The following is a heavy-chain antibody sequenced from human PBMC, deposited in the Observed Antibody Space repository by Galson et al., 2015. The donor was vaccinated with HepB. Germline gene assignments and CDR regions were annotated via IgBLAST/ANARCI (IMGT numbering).Heavy chain of an antibody. CDR2: IIPIFGTA. CDR1: GGTFSSYA. CDR3: ARDPPYCSGGSCSDAFDI. Sequence: SVKVSCKASGGTFSSYAISWVRQAPGQGREWMGGIIPIFGTANYAQKFQGRVTITADESTSTAYMELSSLRSEDTAVYYCARDPPYCSGGSCSDAFDIWGQGTMVTVPS. D-gene: IGHD2-15*01. V-gene: IGHV1-69*13. J-gene: IGHJ3*02.